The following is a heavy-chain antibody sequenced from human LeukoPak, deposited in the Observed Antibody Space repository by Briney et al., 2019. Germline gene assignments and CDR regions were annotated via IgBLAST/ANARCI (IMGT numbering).Heavy chain of an antibody. CDR2: ISSGSSSK. CDR3: AAIADSSGWYAQFDY. Sequence: GGSLRLSCAASGFTFSSSSMSWVRQAPGKGLEWVSYISSGSSSKNYADSVKGRFTISRDNSKNTLYLQMNSLRAEDTAVYYCAAIADSSGWYAQFDYWGQGTLVTVSS. V-gene: IGHV3-48*01. D-gene: IGHD6-19*01. CDR1: GFTFSSSS. J-gene: IGHJ4*02.